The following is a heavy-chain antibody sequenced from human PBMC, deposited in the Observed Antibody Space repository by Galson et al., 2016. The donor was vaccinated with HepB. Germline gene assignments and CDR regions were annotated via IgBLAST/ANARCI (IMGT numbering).Heavy chain of an antibody. Sequence: SLRLSCAASGFTLSSYAMSWVRQAPGKGLQWVTSISGTGGTTYYADSVKGRFTISRDNSKSTMYLQMNGLRAEDTALYYCASDGYNYVPLDSWVQGALVIVSS. CDR1: GFTLSSYA. J-gene: IGHJ4*02. D-gene: IGHD5-24*01. CDR2: ISGTGGTT. CDR3: ASDGYNYVPLDS. V-gene: IGHV3-23*01.